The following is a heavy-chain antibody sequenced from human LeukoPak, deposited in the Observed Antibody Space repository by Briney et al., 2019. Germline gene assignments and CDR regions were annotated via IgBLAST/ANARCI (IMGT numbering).Heavy chain of an antibody. CDR3: AKDGLRFLEWLAVDAFDI. J-gene: IGHJ3*02. Sequence: PWGSLRLSCAASGFTFSSYAMSWVRQAPGKGLEWVSAISGSGGSTYYADSVKGRFTISRDNSKNTLYLQMNSLRAEDTAVYYCAKDGLRFLEWLAVDAFDICGQGTMVTVSS. D-gene: IGHD3-3*01. CDR2: ISGSGGST. V-gene: IGHV3-23*01. CDR1: GFTFSSYA.